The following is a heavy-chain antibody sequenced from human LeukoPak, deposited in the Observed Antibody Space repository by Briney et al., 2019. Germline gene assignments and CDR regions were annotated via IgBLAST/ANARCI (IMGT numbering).Heavy chain of an antibody. CDR3: ARGEFGRITMIVVVTHFDY. V-gene: IGHV1-69*06. J-gene: IGHJ4*02. CDR1: GGAFSDYA. Sequence: GASVKVSCKASGGAFSDYALNWVRQAPGQGLEWMGVFIPILGTANCTQKFQGRVTITADISTNTVYMELSSLRSEDTAVYYCARGEFGRITMIVVVTHFDYWGQGTLVTVSS. D-gene: IGHD3-22*01. CDR2: FIPILGTA.